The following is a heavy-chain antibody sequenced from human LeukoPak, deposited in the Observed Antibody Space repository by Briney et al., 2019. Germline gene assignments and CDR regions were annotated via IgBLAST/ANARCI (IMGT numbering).Heavy chain of an antibody. Sequence: GGSLRLSCAASGFTFSSYWMNWARQAPGKGLEWVSYVSGSSNTIYYVDSVKGRFTISRDNANNSLSLQMSSLRDEDTAVYFCARGWDHFDFWGQGTLVTVSS. CDR2: VSGSSNTI. D-gene: IGHD1-26*01. V-gene: IGHV3-48*02. J-gene: IGHJ4*02. CDR3: ARGWDHFDF. CDR1: GFTFSSYW.